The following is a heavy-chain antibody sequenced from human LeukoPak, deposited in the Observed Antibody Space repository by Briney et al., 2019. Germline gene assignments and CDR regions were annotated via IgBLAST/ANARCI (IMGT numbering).Heavy chain of an antibody. D-gene: IGHD1-26*01. CDR3: ARLVGVTDYFDY. Sequence: SETLSLTCTVSGGSISSSNYYWGWIRQSPGKGLEWIVSISYSGRTHYNPSLKIRVSISVDTSNNHFSLKLASVTAADTSVFYCARLVGVTDYFDYWGQGTLVTVSS. V-gene: IGHV4-39*02. CDR1: GGSISSSNYY. CDR2: ISYSGRT. J-gene: IGHJ4*02.